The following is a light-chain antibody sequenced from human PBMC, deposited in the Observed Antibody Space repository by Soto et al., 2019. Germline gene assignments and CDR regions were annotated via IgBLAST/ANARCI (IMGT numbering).Light chain of an antibody. CDR3: SSYKSSSTLPYV. CDR1: SSDVGGYNL. J-gene: IGLJ1*01. V-gene: IGLV2-14*01. Sequence: QSVLTQPASVSGSPGQSITISCTGTSSDVGGYNLVSWYQQYPDKAPKLMIFDVNTRPSGVSNRSSGSKSGNTASLTISGLQAEDEADYYCSSYKSSSTLPYVFGTGTKVTVL. CDR2: DVN.